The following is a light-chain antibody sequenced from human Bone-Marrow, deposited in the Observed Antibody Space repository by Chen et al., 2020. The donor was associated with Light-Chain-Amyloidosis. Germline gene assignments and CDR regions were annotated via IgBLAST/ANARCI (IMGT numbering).Light chain of an antibody. CDR3: CSYAGSSTLV. CDR2: EVT. CDR1: SSDVGSYNL. J-gene: IGLJ2*01. Sequence: SALTQPPSVSGSPGQSITISCTGTSSDVGSYNLVSWYPQHPGKAPQLMIYEVTKRPSGVSNRFSGSKSGNTASLTISGLQTEDEADYYCCSYAGSSTLVFGGGTKLTVL. V-gene: IGLV2-23*02.